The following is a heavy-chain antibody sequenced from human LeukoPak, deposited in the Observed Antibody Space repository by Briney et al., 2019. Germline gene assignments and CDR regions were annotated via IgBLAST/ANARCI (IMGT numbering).Heavy chain of an antibody. Sequence: QAGGSPRLSCAASGFTVSTNCMTWVRQAPGKGLEWVSTIYSGGTTYYADSVMGRFTISRHNSRNTLYLQMNSLRAEDTAVYYCARVDTVMAYYFDLWGQGTLVTVSS. CDR1: GFTVSTNC. V-gene: IGHV3-53*04. CDR3: ARVDTVMAYYFDL. CDR2: IYSGGTT. J-gene: IGHJ4*02. D-gene: IGHD5-18*01.